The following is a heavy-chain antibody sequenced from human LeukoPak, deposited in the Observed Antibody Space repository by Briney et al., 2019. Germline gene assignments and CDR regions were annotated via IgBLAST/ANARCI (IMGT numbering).Heavy chain of an antibody. CDR3: ARGFSGIAFDF. D-gene: IGHD6-25*01. Sequence: HPGGSLRLSCAASGFTFSSHWVPWVRQAPGKGLVWVSRINSDGSNTNYADSVKGRFTISRDNAKNTLSLQMNSLRAEDTAIYYCARGFSGIAFDFWGQGTMVTVSS. J-gene: IGHJ3*01. CDR1: GFTFSSHW. V-gene: IGHV3-74*01. CDR2: INSDGSNT.